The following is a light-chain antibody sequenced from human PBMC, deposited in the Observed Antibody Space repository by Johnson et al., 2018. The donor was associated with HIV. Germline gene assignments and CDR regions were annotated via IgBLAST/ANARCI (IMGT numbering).Light chain of an antibody. J-gene: IGLJ1*01. Sequence: QPVLTQPPSVSAAPGQKVTISCSGSSYNIGNNYVSWYQQLPGTAPKLLIYDNNQRPSGIPDRFSGSKSGTTAPLRITGLQNGSKADYYCGTWDSSLSAGGANYFFGTGTKVTVL. CDR2: DNN. V-gene: IGLV1-51*01. CDR1: SYNIGNNY. CDR3: GTWDSSLSAGGANYF.